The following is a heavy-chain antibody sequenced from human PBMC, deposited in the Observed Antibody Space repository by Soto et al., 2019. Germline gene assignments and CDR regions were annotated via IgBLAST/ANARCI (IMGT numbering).Heavy chain of an antibody. Sequence: QVQLQQWGAGLLKPSETLSLTCAVYGGSFSGYYWSWIRQPPGKGLEWIGEINHSGSTNYNPSLKRRVTISVDTSKNQFSLKLRSVTAADTAVYCCARGRPFDYWGQGTLVTVSS. V-gene: IGHV4-34*01. CDR2: INHSGST. CDR3: ARGRPFDY. J-gene: IGHJ4*02. CDR1: GGSFSGYY.